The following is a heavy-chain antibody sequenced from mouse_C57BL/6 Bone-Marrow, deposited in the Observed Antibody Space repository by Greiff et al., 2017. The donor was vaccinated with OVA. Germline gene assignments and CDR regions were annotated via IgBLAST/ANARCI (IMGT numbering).Heavy chain of an antibody. CDR3: ARDYGSSYDWYFDV. V-gene: IGHV1-69*01. D-gene: IGHD1-1*01. CDR2: IDPSDSYT. Sequence: QVQLQQPGAELVMPGASVKLSCKASGYTFTSYWMHWVKQRPGQGLEWIGEIDPSDSYTNYNQKFKGKSPLTVDKSSSPAYMQLSSLTSEDSAVYYCARDYGSSYDWYFDVWGTGTTGTVSS. CDR1: GYTFTSYW. J-gene: IGHJ1*03.